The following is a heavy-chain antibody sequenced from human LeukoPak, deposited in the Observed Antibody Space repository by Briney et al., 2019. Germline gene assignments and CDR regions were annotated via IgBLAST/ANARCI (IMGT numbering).Heavy chain of an antibody. CDR3: AKDVDSTWGSIDY. CDR1: GFTFDDYA. Sequence: GGSLRLSCAASGFTFDDYAMHWVRQAPGKGLEWVSSISWNSGTIGYADSVKGRFTISRDNAKNSLYLQMNSLRPEDMALYYCAKDVDSTWGSIDYWGQGILVTVSS. V-gene: IGHV3-9*03. J-gene: IGHJ4*02. CDR2: ISWNSGTI. D-gene: IGHD3-16*01.